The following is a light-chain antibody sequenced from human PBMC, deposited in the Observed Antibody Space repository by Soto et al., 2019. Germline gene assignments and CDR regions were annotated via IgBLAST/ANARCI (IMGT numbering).Light chain of an antibody. J-gene: IGKJ5*01. CDR3: QQRYSWPIT. Sequence: EIVLTQSPATLSLSAGEGATLSCRASQSIGSELAWYQQKPGQAPRLVIADASNRATGIPARFSGSGSATDFTLTIRTVELGDVGIYYCQQRYSWPITFGQGTRLEIK. V-gene: IGKV3-11*01. CDR1: QSIGSE. CDR2: DAS.